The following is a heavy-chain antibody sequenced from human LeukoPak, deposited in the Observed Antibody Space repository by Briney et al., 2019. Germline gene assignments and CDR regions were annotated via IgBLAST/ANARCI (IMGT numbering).Heavy chain of an antibody. J-gene: IGHJ6*02. CDR3: AKDRSSGWYRTDYDYGMDG. D-gene: IGHD6-19*01. CDR2: ISYEGSNK. Sequence: PGRSLRLSCVASGFTFSSHGMHWVRPAPGKGLEWVAVISYEGSNKYYADSVKGRFTISRDNSKNTLYLQMNSLRAEDTAVYYCAKDRSSGWYRTDYDYGMDGWGQGTTVTVSS. CDR1: GFTFSSHG. V-gene: IGHV3-30*18.